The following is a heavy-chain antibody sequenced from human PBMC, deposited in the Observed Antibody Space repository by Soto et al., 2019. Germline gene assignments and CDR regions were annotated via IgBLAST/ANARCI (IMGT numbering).Heavy chain of an antibody. D-gene: IGHD1-26*01. Sequence: PSETLSLTCTVSGGSVSSASYYWSWIRQPPGKGLEWIGYVYYTGSTNYNPSLKSRVTISVDTSKNQFSLKLTSVTAADTAMYYCARAWDHLYFDYWGQGTLVTVYS. J-gene: IGHJ4*02. V-gene: IGHV4-61*01. CDR2: VYYTGST. CDR1: GGSVSSASYY. CDR3: ARAWDHLYFDY.